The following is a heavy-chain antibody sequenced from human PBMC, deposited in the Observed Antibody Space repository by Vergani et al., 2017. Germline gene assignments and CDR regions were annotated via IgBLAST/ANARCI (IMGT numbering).Heavy chain of an antibody. V-gene: IGHV3-30-3*01. J-gene: IGHJ4*02. D-gene: IGHD3-10*01. Sequence: QVQLVESGGGVVQPGRSLRLPCAASGFTFSSYAMHWVRQAPGTGLEWVAVISYEGSNKYYADSVKGRFTISRDNSKNTLYLQMNSLRAEDTAVYYCARDSYYGSGRGYFDYWGQGTLVTVSS. CDR2: ISYEGSNK. CDR1: GFTFSSYA. CDR3: ARDSYYGSGRGYFDY.